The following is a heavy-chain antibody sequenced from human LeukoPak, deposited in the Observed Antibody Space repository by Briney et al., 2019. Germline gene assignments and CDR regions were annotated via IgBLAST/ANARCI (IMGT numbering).Heavy chain of an antibody. Sequence: PETLSLTCTVSGGSISRYYWSWIRQPAGKGLEWIGRIYTSGSTNYNPSLKSRVTMSLDTSKNQFSLKVSSVTAADTAVYYCARNYYDSSFSFDYWGRGTLVTVSS. J-gene: IGHJ4*01. CDR1: GGSISRYY. CDR3: ARNYYDSSFSFDY. V-gene: IGHV4-4*07. D-gene: IGHD3-22*01. CDR2: IYTSGST.